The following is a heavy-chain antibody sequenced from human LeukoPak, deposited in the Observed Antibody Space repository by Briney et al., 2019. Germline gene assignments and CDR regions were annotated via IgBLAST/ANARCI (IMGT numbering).Heavy chain of an antibody. V-gene: IGHV1-2*06. Sequence: ASVKVSCKAAGYTFTGYYMFWGRQAPGQGLEWMGRINLNSGGTNYAQKFQGRVTMTRDTSISTDDRELSRLRSDDTAVYYCARGYCSGGSFYSVENWFDPWGQGTLVTVSS. CDR2: INLNSGGT. J-gene: IGHJ5*02. CDR3: ARGYCSGGSFYSVENWFDP. CDR1: GYTFTGYY. D-gene: IGHD2-15*01.